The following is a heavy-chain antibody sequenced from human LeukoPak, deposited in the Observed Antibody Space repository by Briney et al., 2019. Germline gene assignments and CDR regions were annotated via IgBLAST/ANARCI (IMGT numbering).Heavy chain of an antibody. CDR3: ARERYISGWYSFDY. CDR1: GFTFSSYG. J-gene: IGHJ4*02. V-gene: IGHV3-30*03. Sequence: GGSLRLSCAASGFTFSSYGMHWVRQAPGKGLEWVAVISYDGSNKYYADSVKGRFTISRDNSKNTLYLQMNSLRAEDTAVYYCARERYISGWYSFDYWGQGTLVTVSS. D-gene: IGHD6-19*01. CDR2: ISYDGSNK.